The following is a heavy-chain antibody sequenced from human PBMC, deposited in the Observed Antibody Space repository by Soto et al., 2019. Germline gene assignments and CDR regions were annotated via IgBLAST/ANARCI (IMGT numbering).Heavy chain of an antibody. Sequence: EVQLEESGGALVQPGRSLRLSCAASGFTFDDYAMYWVRQVLGKGLEWVSSISWNSGNIGYADSVKGRFTTSRDNAEXXXXXXXXXXXXXXXAXXXXVXXKGGYSYGTPFDYWGQGTLVTVSS. J-gene: IGHJ4*02. V-gene: IGHV3-9*01. CDR3: VXXKGGYSYGTPFDY. D-gene: IGHD5-18*01. CDR1: GFTFDDYA. CDR2: ISWNSGNI.